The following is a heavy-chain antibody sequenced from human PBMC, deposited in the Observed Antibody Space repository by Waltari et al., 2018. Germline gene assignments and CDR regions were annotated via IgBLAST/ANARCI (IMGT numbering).Heavy chain of an antibody. J-gene: IGHJ4*02. V-gene: IGHV1-46*01. Sequence: QVKLEQSGAEVKKPGASVKLSCKAPAYSFSSYSLHWVRQAPGQGFEWMGVINRSGCATDYAKKFQARVTMTRDTCTSTVYMELSGLKSEDTAVYYCARGTPTPGDLLYWGQGSPVTVSA. CDR2: INRSGCAT. D-gene: IGHD4-17*01. CDR3: ARGTPTPGDLLY. CDR1: AYSFSSYS.